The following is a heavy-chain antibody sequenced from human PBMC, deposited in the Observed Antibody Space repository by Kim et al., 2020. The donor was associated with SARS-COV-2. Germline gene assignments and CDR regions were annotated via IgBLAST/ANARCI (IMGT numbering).Heavy chain of an antibody. J-gene: IGHJ6*02. Sequence: GGSLRLSCAASGFTFSSYWMSWVRQAPGKGLEWVANIKQDGSEKYYVDSVKGRFTISRDNAKNSLYLQMNSLRAEDTAVYYCVRVLWTPYYYYYYGMDVWGQGTTVTVSS. V-gene: IGHV3-7*01. CDR2: IKQDGSEK. CDR1: GFTFSSYW. CDR3: VRVLWTPYYYYYYGMDV. D-gene: IGHD2-21*01.